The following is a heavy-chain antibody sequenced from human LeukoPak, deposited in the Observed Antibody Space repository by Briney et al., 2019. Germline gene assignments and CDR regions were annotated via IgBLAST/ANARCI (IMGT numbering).Heavy chain of an antibody. J-gene: IGHJ1*01. Sequence: GGSLRLSCAASGFTFSSYAMSWVRQAPGKGLEWVSVIYSGGTTYYADSVKGRFTISRDNSKNTLYLQMNSLRAEDTAVYYCARDLDDYNGLPPFFQHWGQGTLVTVSS. CDR3: ARDLDDYNGLPPFFQH. D-gene: IGHD5-24*01. CDR2: IYSGGTT. CDR1: GFTFSSYA. V-gene: IGHV3-66*01.